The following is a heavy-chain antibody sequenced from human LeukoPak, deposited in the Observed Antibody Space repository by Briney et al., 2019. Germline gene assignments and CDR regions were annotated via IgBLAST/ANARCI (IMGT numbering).Heavy chain of an antibody. D-gene: IGHD6-6*01. Sequence: PGGSLRLSCAASGFTFSSYWMSWVRQAPGKGLEWVANIKQDGSEKYYVDSVKGRFTISRDNAENSLYLQMNSLRAEDTAVYYCARGGRIAARQFDYWGQGTLVTVSS. CDR1: GFTFSSYW. CDR3: ARGGRIAARQFDY. CDR2: IKQDGSEK. J-gene: IGHJ4*02. V-gene: IGHV3-7*01.